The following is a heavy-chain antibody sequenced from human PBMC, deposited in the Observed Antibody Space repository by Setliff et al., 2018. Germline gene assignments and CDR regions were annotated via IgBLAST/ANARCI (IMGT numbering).Heavy chain of an antibody. J-gene: IGHJ4*02. V-gene: IGHV3-7*01. CDR2: IKKDGSIK. Sequence: GGSLRLSCAASGFTFRSYWMSWVRQAPGKGLEWVANIKKDGSIKYYLDSVRGRFTISRDNAENSLTLQMNSLRVEDTAVYYCSRPFSYSSGWYVYGYWGQGTLVTVSS. D-gene: IGHD6-19*01. CDR1: GFTFRSYW. CDR3: SRPFSYSSGWYVYGY.